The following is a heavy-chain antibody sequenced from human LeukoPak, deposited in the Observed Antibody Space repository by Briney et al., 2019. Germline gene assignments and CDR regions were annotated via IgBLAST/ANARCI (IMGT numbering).Heavy chain of an antibody. V-gene: IGHV3-23*01. CDR3: ARAGYSDYFDY. D-gene: IGHD3-22*01. J-gene: IGHJ4*02. CDR1: GFTFSNFA. CDR2: VSSDGINT. Sequence: PGGSPRLSCSASGFTFSNFAMSWVRQAPGKGLEWVSAVSSDGINTYYTDSLKGRFTISRDNSKNTVFLQMHSLTAEDTAVYYCARAGYSDYFDYWGQGTLVTVSS.